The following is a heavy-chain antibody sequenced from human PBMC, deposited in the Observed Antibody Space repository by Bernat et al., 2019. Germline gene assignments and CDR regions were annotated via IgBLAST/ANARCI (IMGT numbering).Heavy chain of an antibody. J-gene: IGHJ3*02. Sequence: QVQLQESGPGLVKPSGTLSLTCAVSGGSISSSNWWSWVRQPPGKGLEWIGEIHHSGSTNYNPSLKSRVTISVDKSKNQFSLKLSSVTAADTAVYYCARESITIFGVVIYDAFDIWGQGTMVTVSS. D-gene: IGHD3-3*01. V-gene: IGHV4-4*02. CDR1: GGSISSSNW. CDR3: ARESITIFGVVIYDAFDI. CDR2: IHHSGST.